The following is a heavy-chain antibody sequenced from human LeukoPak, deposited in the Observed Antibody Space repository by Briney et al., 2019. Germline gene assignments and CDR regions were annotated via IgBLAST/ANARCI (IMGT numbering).Heavy chain of an antibody. D-gene: IGHD4-17*01. CDR3: AKGGVYGDYYFDY. Sequence: GGSLRLSCAASGFTFSSYSMNWVRQAPGRGLEWVSVISGSGGGTYYADSVKGRFTISGDNSKNTVYLQMNSLRAEDTALYYCAKGGVYGDYYFDYWGQGTLVTVSS. CDR2: ISGSGGGT. V-gene: IGHV3-23*01. J-gene: IGHJ4*02. CDR1: GFTFSSYS.